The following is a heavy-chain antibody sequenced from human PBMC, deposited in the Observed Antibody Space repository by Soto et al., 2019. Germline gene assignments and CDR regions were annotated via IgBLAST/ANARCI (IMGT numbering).Heavy chain of an antibody. CDR2: IYYSGST. V-gene: IGHV4-39*01. CDR1: GGSISSSGSF. D-gene: IGHD2-15*01. Sequence: PSETLSLTCTVSGGSISSSGSFWGWIRQPPGKGLEWIGNIYYSGSTYYNPSLKSRVPISVDTSKTQFSLRLSSVTAADTAVYYCARALVDCSGGSCYSFHVFDMWGQGTMVTVSS. CDR3: ARALVDCSGGSCYSFHVFDM. J-gene: IGHJ3*02.